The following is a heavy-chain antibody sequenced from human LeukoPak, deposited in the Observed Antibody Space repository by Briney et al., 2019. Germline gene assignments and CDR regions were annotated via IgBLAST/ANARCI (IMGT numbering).Heavy chain of an antibody. D-gene: IGHD5-12*01. Sequence: SETLSLTCTVSGGSISSSSYYWGWIRQPPGKGLEWIASIYYSGSTYYNPSLKSRVTISVDTSKNQFSLKLSSVTAADTAVYYCVRHYPHSDYVFDYWGQGTLVTDSS. CDR1: GGSISSSSYY. CDR3: VRHYPHSDYVFDY. J-gene: IGHJ4*02. CDR2: IYYSGST. V-gene: IGHV4-39*01.